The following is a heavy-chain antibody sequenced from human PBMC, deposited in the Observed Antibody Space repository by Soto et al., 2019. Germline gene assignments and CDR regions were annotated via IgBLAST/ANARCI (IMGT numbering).Heavy chain of an antibody. V-gene: IGHV1-69*01. CDR1: GGTFSSYA. CDR2: IIPIFGTA. D-gene: IGHD3-10*01. J-gene: IGHJ6*02. Sequence: QVQLVQSGAEVKKPGSSAKVSCKASGGTFSSYAISWVRLAPGQGLEWMGGIIPIFGTANYAQKFQGRVTITADESTSTAYMELSSLRSEDTAVYYCQANYYGSGSHYGMDVWGQGTTVTVSS. CDR3: QANYYGSGSHYGMDV.